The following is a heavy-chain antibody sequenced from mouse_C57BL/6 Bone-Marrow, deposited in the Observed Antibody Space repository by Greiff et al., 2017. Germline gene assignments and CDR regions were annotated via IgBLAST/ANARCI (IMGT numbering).Heavy chain of an antibody. J-gene: IGHJ2*01. D-gene: IGHD1-1*01. CDR2: IDPETGGT. V-gene: IGHV1-15*01. CDR3: TRGTTVVYFDY. CDR1: GYTFTDYE. Sequence: QVQLKESGAELVRPGASVTLSCKASGYTFTDYEMHWVKQTPVHGLEWIGAIDPETGGTAYNQKFKGKAILTADKSSSTAYMELRSLTSEDSAVYYCTRGTTVVYFDYWGQGTTLTVSS.